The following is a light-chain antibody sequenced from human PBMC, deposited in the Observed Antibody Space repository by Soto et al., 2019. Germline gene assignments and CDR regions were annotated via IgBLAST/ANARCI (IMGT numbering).Light chain of an antibody. CDR2: DVS. Sequence: DIQMTQSPSTLSASVGDRVTITCRASQSISSWLAWYQQKPGKAPKLLIYDVSSLESGVPSRFSGSGSGTEFTLTISSLQPDDSATYYCQQYNSYVWTFGQGTKVDIK. CDR1: QSISSW. J-gene: IGKJ1*01. V-gene: IGKV1-5*01. CDR3: QQYNSYVWT.